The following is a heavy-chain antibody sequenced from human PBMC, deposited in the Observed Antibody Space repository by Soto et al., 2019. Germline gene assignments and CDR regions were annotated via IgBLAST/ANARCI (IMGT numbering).Heavy chain of an antibody. D-gene: IGHD2-15*01. CDR3: ARDRFGQGEGYSEN. Sequence: QVQLVESGGGVVQPGRSLRLSCAASGFTFSRYAMHWVRQAPGKGLECVAAISYDGANKNYADSVKGRFTISRDNSNNTVYVQMSSLRPDDTAIYYCARDRFGQGEGYSENWGQGILVTVSS. CDR1: GFTFSRYA. V-gene: IGHV3-30-3*01. J-gene: IGHJ4*02. CDR2: ISYDGANK.